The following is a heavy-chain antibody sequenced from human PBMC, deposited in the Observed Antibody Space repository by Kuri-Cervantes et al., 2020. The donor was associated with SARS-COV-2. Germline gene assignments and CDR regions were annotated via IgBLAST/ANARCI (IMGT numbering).Heavy chain of an antibody. CDR1: GFTVSSNY. J-gene: IGHJ6*03. V-gene: IGHV3-53*04. Sequence: GESLKISCAASGFTVSSNYMSWVRQAPGKGLEWVSVIYSGGSTYYADSVKGRFTISRHNSKNTLYLQMNSLRAEDTAVYYCARVPYYYYMDVWGKGTTVTVSS. D-gene: IGHD2-2*01. CDR2: IYSGGST. CDR3: ARVPYYYYMDV.